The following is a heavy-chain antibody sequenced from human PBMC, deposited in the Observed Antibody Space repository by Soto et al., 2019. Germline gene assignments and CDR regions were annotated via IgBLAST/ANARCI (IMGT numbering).Heavy chain of an antibody. V-gene: IGHV4-30-4*01. J-gene: IGHJ4*02. CDR3: ARERGYYYDSSGYYYFDY. CDR2: IYYSGST. CDR1: GGSISSGDYY. D-gene: IGHD3-22*01. Sequence: SETLSLTCTVSGGSISSGDYYWSWIRQPPGKGLEWIGYIYYSGSTYYNPSLKSRVTISVDTSKNQFSLKLSSVTAADTAVYYCARERGYYYDSSGYYYFDYWGQGTLVTVSS.